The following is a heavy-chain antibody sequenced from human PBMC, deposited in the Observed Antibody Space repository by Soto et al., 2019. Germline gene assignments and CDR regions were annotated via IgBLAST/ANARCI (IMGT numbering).Heavy chain of an antibody. CDR2: IYYSGST. D-gene: IGHD2-8*01. V-gene: IGHV4-31*03. Sequence: QVQLQESGPGLVKPSQTLSLTCTVSGGSISSGGYYWSWIRQHPGKGLEWIGYIYYSGSTYYNPSLKSRVXXSXDXXKNQFSLKLSSVTAADTAVYYCARDDRTVYGTIDSWGQGTLVTVSS. CDR3: ARDDRTVYGTIDS. CDR1: GGSISSGGYY. J-gene: IGHJ4*02.